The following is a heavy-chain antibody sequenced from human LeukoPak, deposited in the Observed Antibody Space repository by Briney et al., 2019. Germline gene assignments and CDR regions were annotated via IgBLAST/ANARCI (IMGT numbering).Heavy chain of an antibody. J-gene: IGHJ4*02. CDR1: GFTFSSYA. V-gene: IGHV3-23*01. CDR3: VGRGGPVTMNFDY. CDR2: ISGSGGST. D-gene: IGHD4-17*01. Sequence: GGSLRLSCAASGFTFSSYAMSWVRQAPGKGLEWVSAISGSGGSTYYADSVKGRFTISRDNSKNTLYLQMNSLRAEDTAVYYCVGRGGPVTMNFDYWGQGTLVTVSS.